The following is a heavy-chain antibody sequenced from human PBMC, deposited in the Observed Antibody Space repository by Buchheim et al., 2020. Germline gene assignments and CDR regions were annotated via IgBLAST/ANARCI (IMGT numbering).Heavy chain of an antibody. CDR3: AKGGAHGPTYGMDV. CDR2: VSGSGGST. J-gene: IGHJ6*02. D-gene: IGHD3-16*01. Sequence: EVQLLESGGGLVQPGGSLRLSCAASGFTFAGYAMNWVRQAPGKGLEWVSAVSGSGGSTYYADSVKGRFTISRDNSKHTLYLQMNSLRAEDTAVYYCAKGGAHGPTYGMDVWGQGTT. V-gene: IGHV3-23*01. CDR1: GFTFAGYA.